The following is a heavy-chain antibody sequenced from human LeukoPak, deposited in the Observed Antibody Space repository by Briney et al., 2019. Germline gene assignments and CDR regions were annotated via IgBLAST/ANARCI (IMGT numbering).Heavy chain of an antibody. CDR3: AKDLGLRAYQYYGMDV. CDR1: GFTFSNYG. CDR2: ISYDGIMAFISFDGSNR. Sequence: GGSLRLSCAASGFTFSNYGMHWVRQAPGKGLERVAVISYDGIMAFISFDGSNRHYVDSAKGRFTISRDNSKNTLYLQMNSLRAEDTAVYYCAKDLGLRAYQYYGMDVWGQGTTVTVSS. J-gene: IGHJ6*02. V-gene: IGHV3-30*18. D-gene: IGHD2-2*01.